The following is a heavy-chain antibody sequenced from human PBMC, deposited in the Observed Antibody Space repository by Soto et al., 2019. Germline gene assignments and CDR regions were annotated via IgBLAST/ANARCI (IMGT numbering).Heavy chain of an antibody. CDR3: TKDGTLEVPEVPLEEYYFDF. Sequence: EVQLVESGGGLVQPGGSLKLSCAASGFTFSGSSVHWVRQASGKGLEWVGRIRNKANSYATAYAASVRGRFTISRDDSKNTAFLQMNSLNTEDTAVYYCTKDGTLEVPEVPLEEYYFDFWGQGTLVTV. V-gene: IGHV3-73*02. CDR1: GFTFSGSS. D-gene: IGHD1-1*01. J-gene: IGHJ4*02. CDR2: IRNKANSYAT.